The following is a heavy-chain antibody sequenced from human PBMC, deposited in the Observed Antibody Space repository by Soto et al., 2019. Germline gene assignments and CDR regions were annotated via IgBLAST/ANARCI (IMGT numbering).Heavy chain of an antibody. Sequence: PSETLSLTCIVSGGSVSESHYSWGWFRQPPGKGLEWIGNVFSTGRTSYNPSLLSRVTISVDTSRKQFSLKMTSLTAADTAVYYCARQGAFFWGAKCPMWFDPWGQGALVNVSS. CDR1: GGSVSESHYS. V-gene: IGHV4-39*01. D-gene: IGHD3-3*02. CDR2: VFSTGRT. J-gene: IGHJ5*02. CDR3: ARQGAFFWGAKCPMWFDP.